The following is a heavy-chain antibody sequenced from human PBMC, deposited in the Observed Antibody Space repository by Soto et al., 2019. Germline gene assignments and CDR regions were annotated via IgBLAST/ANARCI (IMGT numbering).Heavy chain of an antibody. Sequence: EVQLLESGGGVVQPGVSLRLSCAASGFTFSDYAMSWVRQTPGKGLQWVSGVGGSDDDKHYADSVRGRFIVSRDISKNPLYLQINSLSADDTAIYYCAKDVTSFNGVWDPFDLWGQGTEVTVSS. J-gene: IGHJ3*01. CDR3: AKDVTSFNGVWDPFDL. CDR1: GFTFSDYA. D-gene: IGHD2-8*01. V-gene: IGHV3-23*01. CDR2: VGGSDDDK.